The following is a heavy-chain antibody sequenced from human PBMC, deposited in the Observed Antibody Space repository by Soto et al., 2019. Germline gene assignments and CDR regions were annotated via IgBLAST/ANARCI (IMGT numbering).Heavy chain of an antibody. CDR1: GGSISSGGYY. CDR3: ARSPTAFYDFWSGYPGAQNWFDP. J-gene: IGHJ5*02. CDR2: IYYSGST. V-gene: IGHV4-31*03. D-gene: IGHD3-3*01. Sequence: QVQLQESGPGLVKPSQTLSLTCTVSGGSISSGGYYWSWIRQHPGKGLEWIGYIYYSGSTYYNPSLKSRVTISVDTSKNQFSLKLSSVTAADTAVYYCARSPTAFYDFWSGYPGAQNWFDPWGQGTLVTVSS.